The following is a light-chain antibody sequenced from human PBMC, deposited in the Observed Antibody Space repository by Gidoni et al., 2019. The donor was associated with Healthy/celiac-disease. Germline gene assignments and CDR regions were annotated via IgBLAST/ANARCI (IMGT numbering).Light chain of an antibody. CDR2: AAS. V-gene: IGKV3-11*01. CDR3: QQRSNWPHT. J-gene: IGKJ2*01. Sequence: IALTPSPATLSLSPGERATLSCRASQSVSSYLAWYQQKPGQPPRLLIYAASNRATGIPARFSGSGSGTDFTLTISSLEPEDFAVYYCQQRSNWPHTFXQXTKLEIK. CDR1: QSVSSY.